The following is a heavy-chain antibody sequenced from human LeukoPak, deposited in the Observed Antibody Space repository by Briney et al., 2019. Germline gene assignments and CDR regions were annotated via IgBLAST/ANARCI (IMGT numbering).Heavy chain of an antibody. CDR2: IIPIFGTA. CDR3: ARVYYYDSSGYPDY. V-gene: IGHV1-69*13. D-gene: IGHD3-22*01. CDR1: GGTFNRYA. Sequence: SVKVSCKASGGTFNRYAINWVRQAPGQGLEWMGGIIPIFGTANYAQKFQGRVTITADESTSTAYMELSSLRSEDTAVYYCARVYYYDSSGYPDYWGQGTLVTVSS. J-gene: IGHJ4*02.